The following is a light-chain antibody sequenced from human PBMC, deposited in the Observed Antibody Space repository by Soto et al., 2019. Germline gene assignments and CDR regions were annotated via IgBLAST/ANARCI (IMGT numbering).Light chain of an antibody. CDR2: EVT. Sequence: QSLLTQPASLSGSPGQSITISCSGTSSDVGSYNHVAWYQQFPGKTPKLIIYEVTYRPSGVSHRFSASKSGNTASLTISELQAEDEADYYCISYAGSGTSYVFGTGTKVTAL. J-gene: IGLJ1*01. V-gene: IGLV2-14*01. CDR1: SSDVGSYNH. CDR3: ISYAGSGTSYV.